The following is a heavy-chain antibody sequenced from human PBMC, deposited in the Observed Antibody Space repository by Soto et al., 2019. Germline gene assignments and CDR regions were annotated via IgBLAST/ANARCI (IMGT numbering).Heavy chain of an antibody. CDR3: ARGYASGIYYD. J-gene: IGHJ4*02. D-gene: IGHD3-10*01. CDR2: ISSTSKNTI. Sequence: EVQLVESGGGLVQPGGSLRLSCAASGFSFSSYSLTWVRQAPGKGLECVSYISSTSKNTIYYADSVKGRFTISRDNAQNSLYLQMNSLRDEDTAVYYCARGYASGIYYDCGQGTLVTVSS. CDR1: GFSFSSYS. V-gene: IGHV3-48*02.